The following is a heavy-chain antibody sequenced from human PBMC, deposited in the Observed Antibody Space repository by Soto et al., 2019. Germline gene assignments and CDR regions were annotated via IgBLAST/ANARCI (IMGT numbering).Heavy chain of an antibody. Sequence: ASVKVSCKASGYTFTSHYMHWVRQAPGQGLEWMGIINPSSGSTICAQKFQGRITMTRDTSTSTVCLELSSLRPEDTAIYYCARDGYYYDSSGWLYWGQGTLVTVSS. CDR2: INPSSGST. CDR1: GYTFTSHY. J-gene: IGHJ4*02. D-gene: IGHD3-22*01. V-gene: IGHV1-46*01. CDR3: ARDGYYYDSSGWLY.